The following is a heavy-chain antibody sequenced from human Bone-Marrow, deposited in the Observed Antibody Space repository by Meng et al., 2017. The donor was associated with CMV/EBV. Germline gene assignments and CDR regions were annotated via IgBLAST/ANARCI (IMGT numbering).Heavy chain of an antibody. D-gene: IGHD5-12*01. CDR3: ARTQWLPIPQNYYRYYGMDV. CDR2: INWDGGIT. J-gene: IGHJ6*02. CDR1: GFTFSSYS. V-gene: IGHV3-20*04. Sequence: GGSLRLSCAASGFTFSSYSMNWVRQAPGKGLQWVSSINWDGGITEYAESVKGRFTISRDNAKNSLHLQMNSLRAEDTAFYYCARTQWLPIPQNYYRYYGMDVWGQGTTVTVSS.